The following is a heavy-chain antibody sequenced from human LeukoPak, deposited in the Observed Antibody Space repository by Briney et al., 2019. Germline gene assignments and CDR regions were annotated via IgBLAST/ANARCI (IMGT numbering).Heavy chain of an antibody. CDR1: GYTFTSYG. D-gene: IGHD3-22*01. V-gene: IGHV1-18*01. J-gene: IGHJ4*02. CDR2: ISAYNGNT. Sequence: GASVKVSCKASGYTFTSYGISWVRQAPGQGLEWMGRISAYNGNTNYAQKLQGRVTMTTDTSTSTAYMELRSLRSDDTAVYYCARDSYYYDSSGYYSFDYWGQGTLVTVSS. CDR3: ARDSYYYDSSGYYSFDY.